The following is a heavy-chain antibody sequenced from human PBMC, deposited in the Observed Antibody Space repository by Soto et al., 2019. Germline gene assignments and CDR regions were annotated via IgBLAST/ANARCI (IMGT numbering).Heavy chain of an antibody. V-gene: IGHV1-18*01. D-gene: IGHD4-17*01. CDR2: ISAYSGDT. Sequence: QVQLVQSGAEVKKPGASVKVSCKASGYTFTGYSVGWVRQAPGQGLEWMGSISAYSGDTYYAQRFQERLTMTTDASTSPAYMELTSLRSDDTAVYYCARPSGSYGDYAWSLKYWGQGTLVTVSS. CDR1: GYTFTGYS. J-gene: IGHJ4*02. CDR3: ARPSGSYGDYAWSLKY.